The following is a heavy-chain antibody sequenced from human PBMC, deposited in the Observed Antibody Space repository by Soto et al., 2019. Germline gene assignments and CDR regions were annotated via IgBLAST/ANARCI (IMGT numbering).Heavy chain of an antibody. D-gene: IGHD3-9*01. CDR2: ISAFNHKA. V-gene: IGHV1-18*04. Sequence: QVQLVQSGGEVKKPGASVKVSCRASGYNYNNYGVTWVRQAPGQGLEWMGWISAFNHKANYAPNIQDRVTMTIATSTNAAHMEMRSLRPAATAVYYCARQHNDLWTDSPDFDYWGQGTLVTVSA. J-gene: IGHJ4*02. CDR1: GYNYNNYG. CDR3: ARQHNDLWTDSPDFDY.